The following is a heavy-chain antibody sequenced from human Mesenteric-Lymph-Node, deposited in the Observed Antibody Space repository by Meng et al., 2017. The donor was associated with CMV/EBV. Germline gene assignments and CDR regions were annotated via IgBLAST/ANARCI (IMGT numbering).Heavy chain of an antibody. J-gene: IGHJ5*02. CDR3: ARVGVTGWFDP. D-gene: IGHD3-16*01. CDR1: GYTFTSHY. V-gene: IGHV1-46*01. CDR2: INPTYGST. Sequence: ASVKVSCKASGYTFTSHYLHWVRQAPGQGLEWMGVINPTYGSTTYAQKFQGRVTMTRDTSTSTAYLELSSLRSDDTAVYYCARVGVTGWFDPWGQGTLVTVSS.